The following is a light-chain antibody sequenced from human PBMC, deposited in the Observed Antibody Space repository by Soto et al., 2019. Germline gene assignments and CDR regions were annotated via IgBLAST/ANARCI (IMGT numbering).Light chain of an antibody. CDR2: DTS. V-gene: IGKV3-20*01. J-gene: IGKJ5*01. Sequence: IMLTQSPATVALSPGERATLSCMASQSLTNSFIAWYQQKPGQAPRLLIYDTSSRATGIPDRFSGSGSGTDFTLTISRLEPEDFAVFFCQQYGTSEIIFGQGTRLEIK. CDR1: QSLTNSF. CDR3: QQYGTSEII.